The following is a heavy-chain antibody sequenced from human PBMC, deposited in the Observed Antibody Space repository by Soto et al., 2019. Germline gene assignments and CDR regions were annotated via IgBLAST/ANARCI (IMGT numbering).Heavy chain of an antibody. V-gene: IGHV4-59*01. J-gene: IGHJ5*02. D-gene: IGHD3-16*01. CDR1: GGSIISNY. CDR3: ASDRDGGGWSAP. Sequence: QVQLQESGPGLVKPSETLSLTCTVSGGSIISNYWSWIRQPPGKGLEWIGYIYYSGSTNYNPSLRNRVSTSSDTAKHQFSLMPPSVSAADTAVYCCASDRDGGGWSAPWGQGTQVTVFS. CDR2: IYYSGST.